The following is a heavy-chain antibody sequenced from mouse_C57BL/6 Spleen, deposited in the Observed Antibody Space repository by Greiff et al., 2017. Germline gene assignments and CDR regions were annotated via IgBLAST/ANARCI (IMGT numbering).Heavy chain of an antibody. CDR3: ARTLYYYDTNWYFDV. V-gene: IGHV1-52*01. CDR2: IDPSGSET. CDR1: GYTFTSYW. Sequence: QVQVQQSGAELVRPGSSVTLSCKASGYTFTSYWMRWVKQRPIQGLEWIGNIDPSGSETHYNQKFKDKATLTAAKSSSTAYMQLSSLTSKYSEVEYCARTLYYYDTNWYFDVWGTGTTVTVSS. D-gene: IGHD1-1*01. J-gene: IGHJ1*03.